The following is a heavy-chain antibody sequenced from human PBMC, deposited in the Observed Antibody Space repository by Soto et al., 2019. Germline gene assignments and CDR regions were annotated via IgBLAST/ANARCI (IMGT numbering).Heavy chain of an antibody. CDR2: IFSDNER. J-gene: IGHJ4*02. Sequence: GPTLVNPTETLTLTCTVSGFSLTTGKMGVSWIRQPPGKALEWLAHIFSDNERSYSTSLQGRLTISKDTSGSQVVLTMTNVDPVDTATYYCAHRGGAAVGLYYFDYWGPGTLVTVSS. D-gene: IGHD6-13*01. CDR3: AHRGGAAVGLYYFDY. CDR1: GFSLTTGKMG. V-gene: IGHV2-26*01.